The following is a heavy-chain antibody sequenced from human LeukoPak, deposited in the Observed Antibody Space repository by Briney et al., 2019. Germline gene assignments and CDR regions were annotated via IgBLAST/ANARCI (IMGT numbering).Heavy chain of an antibody. CDR1: GYSISSGYY. CDR2: ISSSSSYI. J-gene: IGHJ6*03. CDR3: ARSPYSSSWYRYYYYYMDV. V-gene: IGHV3-21*01. D-gene: IGHD6-13*01. Sequence: ETLSLTCTVSGYSISSGYYWGWIRPPPGKGLEWVSSISSSSSYIYYADSVKGRFTISRDNAKNSLYLQMNSLRAEDTAVYYCARSPYSSSWYRYYYYYMDVWGKGTTVTISS.